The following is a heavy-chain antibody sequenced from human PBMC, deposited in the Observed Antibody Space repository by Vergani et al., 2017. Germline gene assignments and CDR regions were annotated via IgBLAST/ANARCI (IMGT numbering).Heavy chain of an antibody. V-gene: IGHV1-69*08. CDR1: GGTFSSYT. D-gene: IGHD1-14*01. CDR2: IIPILGIA. J-gene: IGHJ6*02. CDR3: ARDRDATKPRKGYYYYGMDV. Sequence: QDQLVQSGAEVKKPGSSVKVSCKASGGTFSSYTISWVRQAPGQGLEWMGRIIPILGIANYAQKFQGRVTITADKSTSTAYMELSSLRSEDTAVYYCARDRDATKPRKGYYYYGMDVWGQGTTVTVSS.